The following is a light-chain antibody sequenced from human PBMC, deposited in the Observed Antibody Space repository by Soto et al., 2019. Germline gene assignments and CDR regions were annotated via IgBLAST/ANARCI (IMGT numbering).Light chain of an antibody. CDR2: SNN. CDR1: SSNIGGTNY. V-gene: IGLV1-47*02. Sequence: QDVVTQPPSASGTPGQKVFISCSGSSSNIGGTNYAYWYQQLPGAAPKLLMHSNNLRPSGVPERISGSKFGTAASLAISGLRSEDEAVYYCASWDDSLGAVIFGGGTKLTVL. CDR3: ASWDDSLGAVI. J-gene: IGLJ2*01.